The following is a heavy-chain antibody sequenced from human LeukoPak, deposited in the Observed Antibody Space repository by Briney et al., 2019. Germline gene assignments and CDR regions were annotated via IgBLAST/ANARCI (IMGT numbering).Heavy chain of an antibody. J-gene: IGHJ4*02. D-gene: IGHD2-21*02. CDR2: IYYSGST. Sequence: PSETLSLTGTVSGGSISSYYWSWIRQPPGKGLEWIGYIYYSGSTNYNPSLKSRVTISVDTSKNQFSLKLSSVTAADTAVYYCARGSAYCGGDCYSGWGQGTLVTVSS. V-gene: IGHV4-59*01. CDR1: GGSISSYY. CDR3: ARGSAYCGGDCYSG.